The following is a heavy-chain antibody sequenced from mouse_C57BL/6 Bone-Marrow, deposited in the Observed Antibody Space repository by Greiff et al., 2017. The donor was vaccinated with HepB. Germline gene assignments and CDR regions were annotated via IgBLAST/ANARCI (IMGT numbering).Heavy chain of an antibody. J-gene: IGHJ2*01. CDR2: INYDGSST. V-gene: IGHV5-16*01. CDR1: GFTFSDYY. D-gene: IGHD2-4*01. Sequence: EVKVVESEGGLVQPGSSMKLSCTASGFTFSDYYMAWVRQVPEKGLEWVANINYDGSSTYYLDSLKSRFIISRDNAKNILYLQMSSLKSEDTATYYCARVYYDYDASFDYWGQGTTLTVSS. CDR3: ARVYYDYDASFDY.